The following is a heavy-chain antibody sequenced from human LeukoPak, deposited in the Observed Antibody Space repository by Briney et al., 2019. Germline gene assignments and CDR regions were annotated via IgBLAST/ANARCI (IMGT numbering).Heavy chain of an antibody. CDR1: GFTFSSYS. V-gene: IGHV3-30*18. CDR2: ISYDGSNK. CDR3: AKDTAMAVDY. D-gene: IGHD5-18*01. J-gene: IGHJ4*02. Sequence: GGSLRLSCAASGFTFSSYSMNWVRQAPGKGLEWVAVISYDGSNKYYADSVKGRFTISRDNSKNTLYLQMNSLRAKDTAVYYCAKDTAMAVDYWGQGSLVAVSS.